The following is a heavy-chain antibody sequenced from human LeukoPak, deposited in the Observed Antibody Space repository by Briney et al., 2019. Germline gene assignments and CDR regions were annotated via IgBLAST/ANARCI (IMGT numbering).Heavy chain of an antibody. CDR1: GGSISSYY. D-gene: IGHD5-24*01. Sequence: SETLSLTCTDSGGSISSYYGSWIRQPPGKGLEWIGYIYYSGSTNYNPSLKSRVTISVDTSKNQFSLKLSSVTAADTAVYYCAREGGRDGYNSPFDYWGQGTLVTVSS. CDR3: AREGGRDGYNSPFDY. CDR2: IYYSGST. J-gene: IGHJ4*02. V-gene: IGHV4-59*01.